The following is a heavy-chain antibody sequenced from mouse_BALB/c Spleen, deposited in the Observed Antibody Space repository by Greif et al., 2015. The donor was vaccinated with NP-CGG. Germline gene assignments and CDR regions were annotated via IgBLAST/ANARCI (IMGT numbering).Heavy chain of an antibody. Sequence: EVQLQQSGAELVRSGASVKLSCTASGFNIKDYYMHWVKQRPEQGLEWIGWIDPENGDTEYAPKFQGKATMTADTSSNTAYLQLSSLTSEDTAVYYCNAGDRGYYFDYWGQGTTLIVSS. CDR3: NAGDRGYYFDY. J-gene: IGHJ2*01. CDR2: IDPENGDT. V-gene: IGHV14-4*02. D-gene: IGHD3-3*01. CDR1: GFNIKDYY.